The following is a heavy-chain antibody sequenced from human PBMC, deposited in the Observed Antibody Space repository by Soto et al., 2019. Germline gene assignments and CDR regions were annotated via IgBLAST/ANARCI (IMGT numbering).Heavy chain of an antibody. V-gene: IGHV4-59*01. CDR2: IYYSGRT. CDR3: ARARSNWFYX. CDR1: GGSISSYY. D-gene: IGHD3-10*01. Sequence: PSETLSLTCTVSGGSISSYYWSWIRQPPGKGLEWIWYIYYSGRTNYNKSPKSRLTISVATSKNQFSLKMSSVTAAETAVYYCARARSNWFYXWGQGTLVTVSX. J-gene: IGHJ5*02.